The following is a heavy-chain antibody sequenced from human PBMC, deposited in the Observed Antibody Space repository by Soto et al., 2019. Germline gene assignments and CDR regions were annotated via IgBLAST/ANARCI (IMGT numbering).Heavy chain of an antibody. V-gene: IGHV3-7*05. CDR1: GFTFSSYW. CDR3: AKDISAAGSYYYYYGMDV. CDR2: IKQDGSEK. Sequence: GGSLRLSCAASGFTFSSYWMSWVRQAPGKGLEWVANIKQDGSEKYYVDSVKGRFTISRDNAKNSLYLQMNSLRAEDTALYYCAKDISAAGSYYYYYGMDVWGQGTTVTVSS. J-gene: IGHJ6*02. D-gene: IGHD6-13*01.